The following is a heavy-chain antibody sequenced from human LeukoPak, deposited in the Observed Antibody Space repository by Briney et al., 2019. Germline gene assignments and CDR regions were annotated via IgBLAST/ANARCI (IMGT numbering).Heavy chain of an antibody. CDR1: GCSFSSYW. J-gene: IGHJ4*02. CDR2: INEDGSQK. D-gene: IGHD1-7*01. V-gene: IGHV3-7*01. Sequence: PGGSLRLSCAVSGCSFSSYWMTWVRQAPGKGPEWVANINEDGSQKNYVDSVKGRFTISRDNAKNSLYLQMNSLRVEDTAVYYCARADNWNYDPHFDYWGQGTPVTVSS. CDR3: ARADNWNYDPHFDY.